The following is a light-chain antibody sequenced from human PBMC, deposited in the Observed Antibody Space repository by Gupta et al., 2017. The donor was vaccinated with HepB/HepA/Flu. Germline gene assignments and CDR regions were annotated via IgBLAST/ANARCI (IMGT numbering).Light chain of an antibody. CDR1: SSDVGGYNY. Sequence: QSALTQPASVSGSPGQSITISCTGTSSDVGGYNYVSWYQQHPGKAPNLIIYDVSNRPSGVSNRFSGSKSGNTASLTISGLQAEDEADYYCISYTSSTTLLFGGGTKLTVL. V-gene: IGLV2-14*01. CDR3: ISYTSSTTLL. CDR2: DVS. J-gene: IGLJ3*02.